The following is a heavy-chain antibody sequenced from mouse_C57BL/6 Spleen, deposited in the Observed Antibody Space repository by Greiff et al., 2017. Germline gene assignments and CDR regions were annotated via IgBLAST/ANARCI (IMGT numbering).Heavy chain of an antibody. V-gene: IGHV5-17*01. CDR2: ISSGSSTI. D-gene: IGHD1-1*01. Sequence: EVQRVESGGGLVKPGGSLKLSCAASGFTFSDYGMHWVRQAPEKGLEWVAYISSGSSTIYYADTVKGRFTISRDNAKNTLFLQMTSLRSEDTAMYYCARVLITTVVARKAMDYWGQGTSVTVSS. CDR3: ARVLITTVVARKAMDY. CDR1: GFTFSDYG. J-gene: IGHJ4*01.